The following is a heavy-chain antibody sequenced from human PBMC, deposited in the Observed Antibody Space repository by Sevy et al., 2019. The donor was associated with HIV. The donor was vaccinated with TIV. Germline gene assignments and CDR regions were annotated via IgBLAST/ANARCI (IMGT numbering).Heavy chain of an antibody. Sequence: GGSLRLSCAASGFTFSDYNMNWVRHAPGKGLEWVSSISSISNYIYYADSVKGRFTNSRDNAKNSLYLQMNSLRAEDTAVYYCARETSSFGEGIYYGMDVWGQGTTVTVSS. V-gene: IGHV3-21*01. J-gene: IGHJ6*02. CDR1: GFTFSDYN. D-gene: IGHD3-10*01. CDR2: ISSISNYI. CDR3: ARETSSFGEGIYYGMDV.